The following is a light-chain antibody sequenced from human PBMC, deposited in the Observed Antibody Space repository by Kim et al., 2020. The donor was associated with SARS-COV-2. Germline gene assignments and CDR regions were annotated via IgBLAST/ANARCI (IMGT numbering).Light chain of an antibody. J-gene: IGLJ3*02. Sequence: SYELTQPPSVSVSPGQTARNTCFGDALPKQYAFWYQQKPGQAPVLLIYKDTERPSGIPGRFSGSSSGTTVTLTISGAQAEDEADYYCQSTDNSGSWVFGGGPQLTFL. CDR1: ALPKQY. CDR2: KDT. CDR3: QSTDNSGSWV. V-gene: IGLV3-25*03.